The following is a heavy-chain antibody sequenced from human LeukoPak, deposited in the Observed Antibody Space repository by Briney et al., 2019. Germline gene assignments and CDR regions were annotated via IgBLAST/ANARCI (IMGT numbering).Heavy chain of an antibody. D-gene: IGHD3-22*01. Sequence: PSETLSLTCTVSGGSISSYYWGWIRQPPGKRLEWIGSIYHSGSTYYNPSLKSRVTISVDPPKNQFSLKLSSMTAADTAVYYCARRSGITMIVVLISDAFDIWGQGTMVTVSS. J-gene: IGHJ3*02. CDR1: GGSISSYY. CDR2: IYHSGST. CDR3: ARRSGITMIVVLISDAFDI. V-gene: IGHV4-39*01.